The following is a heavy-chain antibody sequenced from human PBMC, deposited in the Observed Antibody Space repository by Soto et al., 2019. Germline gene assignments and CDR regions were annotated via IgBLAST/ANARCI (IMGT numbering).Heavy chain of an antibody. D-gene: IGHD3-10*01. V-gene: IGHV4-39*01. J-gene: IGHJ4*02. CDR2: ISYSGST. CDR1: GGSISSSSSY. Sequence: SETLSLTCTVSGGSISSSSSYWGWIRQPPGKGLEWIGSISYSGSTYYNPSLMSRVTISVDTSKNQFSLKLSSVTAADTAVYYCARHRGIYGPGRYYEFDYCGQGILVTVSS. CDR3: ARHRGIYGPGRYYEFDY.